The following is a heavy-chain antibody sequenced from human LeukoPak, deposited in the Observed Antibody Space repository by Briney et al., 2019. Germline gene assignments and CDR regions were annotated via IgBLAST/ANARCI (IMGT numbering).Heavy chain of an antibody. CDR3: ARLLDNDSSGDPDTCHM. CDR2: IYYSGKT. D-gene: IGHD3-22*01. Sequence: SETLSLTCAVSGGSISGHYWSWIRQPPGKGLEWIGYIYYSGKTYYGSSLRSRVTISVDTSKNHFSLKLTSVTAADTAVYYCARLLDNDSSGDPDTCHMWGQGTMVSVSS. J-gene: IGHJ3*02. CDR1: GGSISGHY. V-gene: IGHV4-59*11.